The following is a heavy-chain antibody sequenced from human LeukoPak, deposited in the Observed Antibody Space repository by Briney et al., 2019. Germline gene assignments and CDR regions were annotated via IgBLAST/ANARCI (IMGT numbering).Heavy chain of an antibody. V-gene: IGHV1-24*01. Sequence: GASVKVSCKVSGYTLTELSMHWVRQAPGKGLEWMGGFDPEDGETIYAQKFQGRVTKTTDTSTSTAYMELRSLRSDDTAVYYCARDTDLIVGASGSLDYWGQGTLVTVSS. CDR3: ARDTDLIVGASGSLDY. CDR1: GYTLTELS. CDR2: FDPEDGET. J-gene: IGHJ4*02. D-gene: IGHD1-26*01.